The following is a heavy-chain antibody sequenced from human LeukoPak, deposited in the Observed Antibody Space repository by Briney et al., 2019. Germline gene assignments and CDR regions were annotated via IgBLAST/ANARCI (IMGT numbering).Heavy chain of an antibody. CDR2: IYHSGST. CDR1: GVSISGSGHY. CDR3: AKSGGYGLIDC. J-gene: IGHJ4*02. D-gene: IGHD1-26*01. Sequence: SETLSLTCAVSGVSISGSGHYWGWIRQPPGKGLEWIGDIYHSGSTYYNASLQSRVTISIDTSKNQFSLRLNSVTAADTAMYYCAKSGGYGLIDCWGQGTLVTVSS. V-gene: IGHV4-39*01.